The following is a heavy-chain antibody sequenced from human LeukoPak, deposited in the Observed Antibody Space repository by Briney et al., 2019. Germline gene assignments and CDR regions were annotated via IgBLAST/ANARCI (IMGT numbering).Heavy chain of an antibody. D-gene: IGHD6-19*01. CDR1: GFTFNRFW. Sequence: PGGSLRLSCAASGFTFNRFWMHWVRQAPGKGLVWVSRIISDGSSTNYADSVKGRFTISRDNAKNTLYLQMNSLRAEDTALYYCAREDVDITVATSGAFDIWGQGTMVTVFS. V-gene: IGHV3-74*01. CDR3: AREDVDITVATSGAFDI. CDR2: IISDGSST. J-gene: IGHJ3*02.